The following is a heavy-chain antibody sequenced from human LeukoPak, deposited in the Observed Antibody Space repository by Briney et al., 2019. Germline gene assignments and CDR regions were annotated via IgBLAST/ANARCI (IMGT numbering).Heavy chain of an antibody. CDR3: AKDIGEAAAPDAFDI. J-gene: IGHJ3*02. Sequence: GGSLRLSCAASGFTFDDYAMHWVRQAPGKGLEWVSGISWNSGSIGYADSVKGRFTISRDNAKNSLYLQMNSLRAEDTALYYCAKDIGEAAAPDAFDIWGQGTMVTVSS. CDR1: GFTFDDYA. CDR2: ISWNSGSI. V-gene: IGHV3-9*01. D-gene: IGHD6-13*01.